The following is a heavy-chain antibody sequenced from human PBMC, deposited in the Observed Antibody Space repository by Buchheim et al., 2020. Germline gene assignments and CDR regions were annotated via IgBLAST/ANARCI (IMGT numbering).Heavy chain of an antibody. CDR2: ISYDGSNK. V-gene: IGHV3-30*18. CDR1: GFTFSSYG. D-gene: IGHD6-19*01. J-gene: IGHJ4*02. Sequence: VQLLESGGHLVQPGGSLRLSCAASGFTFSSYGMHWVRQAPGKGLEWVAVISYDGSNKYYADSVKGRFTISRDNSKNTLYLQMNSLRAEDTAVYYCAKDHLAVAGSFDYWGQGTL. CDR3: AKDHLAVAGSFDY.